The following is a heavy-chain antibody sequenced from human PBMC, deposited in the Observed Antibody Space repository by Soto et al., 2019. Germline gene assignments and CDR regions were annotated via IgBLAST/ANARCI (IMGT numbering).Heavy chain of an antibody. Sequence: VQVVESGGGVVQPGGSLRLSCAASGFSFSDYWMAWVRQAPGKGLGWVANIDQGGGEKHHVDSVQGRFTISRDNDKNSLYLKMNSLRAEDTAVYCCARGGNWFDPWGQGTLVTVSS. CDR1: GFSFSDYW. CDR2: IDQGGGEK. D-gene: IGHD3-10*01. CDR3: ARGGNWFDP. J-gene: IGHJ5*02. V-gene: IGHV3-7*05.